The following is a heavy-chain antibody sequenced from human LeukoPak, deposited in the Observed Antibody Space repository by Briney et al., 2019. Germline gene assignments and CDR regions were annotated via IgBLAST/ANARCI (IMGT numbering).Heavy chain of an antibody. J-gene: IGHJ6*03. CDR3: ARTTEGGYTYGYFYYYYMDV. Sequence: SETLSLTCTVSGGSISSYYWSWIRQPPGKGLEWIGYIHYSGSTNYNPSLKSRVTISVDTSKNQFSLQLSSVTAADTAVYYCARTTEGGYTYGYFYYYYMDVWGKGTTVTISS. CDR2: IHYSGST. D-gene: IGHD5-18*01. CDR1: GGSISSYY. V-gene: IGHV4-59*01.